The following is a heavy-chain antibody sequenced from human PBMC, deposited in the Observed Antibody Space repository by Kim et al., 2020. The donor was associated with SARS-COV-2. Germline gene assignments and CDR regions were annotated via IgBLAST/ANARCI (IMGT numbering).Heavy chain of an antibody. D-gene: IGHD2-2*01. J-gene: IGHJ4*02. CDR3: AKDGIGAPASD. CDR1: GFTFSSHE. V-gene: IGHV3-23*01. CDR2: ISGSSSNT. Sequence: GGSLRLSCAASGFTFSSHEMTWVRQAPGKGLEYIAVISGSSSNTYSADFVKGRFTISRDNSKNIVYLQIDSQRDEDTAVYHCAKDGIGAPASDWGQGPLVTVSS.